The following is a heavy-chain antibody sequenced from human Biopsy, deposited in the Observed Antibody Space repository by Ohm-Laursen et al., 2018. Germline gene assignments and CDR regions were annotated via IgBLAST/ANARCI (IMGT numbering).Heavy chain of an antibody. CDR3: ATELLPPGVGGPWLDS. Sequence: SLSLSCSASGVTLSVYGMNWVRQPPGKGLEWVSSFSACSSYIYYADSVKGRFTVSRDNTKNTLYLQMNSLRAADTVIYFCATELLPPGVGGPWLDSWGQGTPVTVSS. D-gene: IGHD3-10*01. J-gene: IGHJ5*01. CDR2: FSACSSYI. V-gene: IGHV3-21*06. CDR1: GVTLSVYG.